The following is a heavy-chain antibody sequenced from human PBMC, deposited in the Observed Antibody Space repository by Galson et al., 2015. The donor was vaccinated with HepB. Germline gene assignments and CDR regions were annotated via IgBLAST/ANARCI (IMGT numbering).Heavy chain of an antibody. V-gene: IGHV1-18*01. CDR3: ARGGLAVVVGGTENNWFDP. Sequence: SVPFSFPASGSPFSNYFITWVRQAPGQGLEWMGLLSSYNRYPPYAQKFPGRVTMTTDPSTRTAYMELRGLRSDAPAGYSCARGGLAVVVGGTENNWFDPWGQGTLVTVSS. CDR1: GSPFSNYF. CDR2: LSSYNRYP. J-gene: IGHJ5*02. D-gene: IGHD2-15*01.